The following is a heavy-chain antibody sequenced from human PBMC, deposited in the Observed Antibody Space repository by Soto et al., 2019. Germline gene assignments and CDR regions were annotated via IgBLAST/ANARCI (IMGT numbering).Heavy chain of an antibody. Sequence: PRGSLRLSCAASGFTFSSYAMSWVRQAPGKGLEWVSAISGSGGSTYYADSVKGRFTISRDNSKNTLYLQMNSLRAEDTAVYYCAKYRYSSGWYVPESDYWGQGTLVTVS. CDR1: GFTFSSYA. J-gene: IGHJ4*02. V-gene: IGHV3-23*01. CDR3: AKYRYSSGWYVPESDY. CDR2: ISGSGGST. D-gene: IGHD6-19*01.